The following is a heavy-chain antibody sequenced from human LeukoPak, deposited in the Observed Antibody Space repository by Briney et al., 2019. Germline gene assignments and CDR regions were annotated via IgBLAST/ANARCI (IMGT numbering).Heavy chain of an antibody. CDR3: ARRALYCSSTSCDDAFDI. CDR1: GGSITSSNYQ. J-gene: IGHJ3*02. Sequence: PSETLSLTCTVSGGSITSSNYQWGWIRQPPGKGLEWIGEINHSGSTNYNPSLKSRVTISVDTSKNQFSLKLSSVTAADTAVYYCARRALYCSSTSCDDAFDIWGQGTMVTVSS. CDR2: INHSGST. V-gene: IGHV4-39*07. D-gene: IGHD2-2*01.